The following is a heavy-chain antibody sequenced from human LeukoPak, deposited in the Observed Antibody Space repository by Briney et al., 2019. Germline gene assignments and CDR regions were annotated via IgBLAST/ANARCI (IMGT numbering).Heavy chain of an antibody. D-gene: IGHD4-17*01. CDR3: VKDVSPSVTTGFES. Sequence: GGSLRLSCAVSGPTFGDYAMHWVRQAPGKGLEWVSGISWDSSSIGYADSVKGRFTIFRDNAKNSLYLQMDSLRTEDTAVYYCVKDVSPSVTTGFESWGQGTLVTVSS. CDR2: ISWDSSSI. CDR1: GPTFGDYA. J-gene: IGHJ4*02. V-gene: IGHV3-9*01.